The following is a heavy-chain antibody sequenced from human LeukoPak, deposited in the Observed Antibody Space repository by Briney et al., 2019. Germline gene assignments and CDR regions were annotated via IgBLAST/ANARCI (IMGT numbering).Heavy chain of an antibody. CDR3: ARGDGYINYYYYMDV. CDR1: GYTFAGYY. Sequence: ASVKVSCKASGYTFAGYYMHWVRQAPGQGLEWMGWINPNSGGTNYAQKFQGRVTMTRDTSISTAYMELSRLRSDDTAVYYCARGDGYINYYYYMDVWGKGTTVTVSS. CDR2: INPNSGGT. D-gene: IGHD1-1*01. J-gene: IGHJ6*03. V-gene: IGHV1-2*02.